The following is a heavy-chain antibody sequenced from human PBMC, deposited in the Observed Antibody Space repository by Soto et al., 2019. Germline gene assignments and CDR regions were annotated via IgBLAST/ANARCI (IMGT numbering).Heavy chain of an antibody. CDR3: ARVSAARPPSYYGMDV. Sequence: QVQLQESGPGLVKPSETLSLTCTVSGGSISSYYWSWIRQPPGKGLEWIGYIYYSGSTNYNPSLKRRVTISVDTSKNQFALKLSSVTAADTAVYYCARVSAARPPSYYGMDVWGQGTTVTVSS. CDR1: GGSISSYY. J-gene: IGHJ6*02. D-gene: IGHD6-6*01. CDR2: IYYSGST. V-gene: IGHV4-59*01.